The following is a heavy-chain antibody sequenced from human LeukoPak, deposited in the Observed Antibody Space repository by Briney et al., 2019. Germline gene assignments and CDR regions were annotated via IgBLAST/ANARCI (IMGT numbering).Heavy chain of an antibody. D-gene: IGHD1-26*01. CDR1: GGSFSGYY. CDR2: IDHSGST. Sequence: SVTLSLTCAVYGGSFSGYYWGWIRQPPGKGLEWIGSIDHSGSTYYNPSLKSRVTISVDTSKNQFSLKLSSVTAADTAVYYCAGGVGATAPDYWGQGTLVTVSS. J-gene: IGHJ4*02. V-gene: IGHV4-34*01. CDR3: AGGVGATAPDY.